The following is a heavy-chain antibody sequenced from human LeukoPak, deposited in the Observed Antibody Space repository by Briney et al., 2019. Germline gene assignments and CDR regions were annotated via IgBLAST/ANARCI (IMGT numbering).Heavy chain of an antibody. CDR1: GFSFSSHG. Sequence: PGGSLRLSCAASGFSFSSHGMHWVRQAPGNGLEWVAAIWSDGSNQYYADSVQGRFTISRDNSKNTLYLQMNSLRVEDTAIYYCARDHPPYYYDSWGQGTLVTVS. CDR2: IWSDGSNQ. CDR3: ARDHPPYYYDS. V-gene: IGHV3-33*01. J-gene: IGHJ4*02.